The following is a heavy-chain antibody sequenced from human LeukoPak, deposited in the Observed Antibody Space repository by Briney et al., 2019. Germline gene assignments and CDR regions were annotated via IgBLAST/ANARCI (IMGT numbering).Heavy chain of an antibody. Sequence: SETLSLTCTVSGGSISSSSYYWGWIRQPPGKGLEWIGSIYYSGSTYYNPSLKSRVTISVDTSKNQFSLKLSSVTAADTAVYYRASRTPNNYYGSGSYSALFDYWGQGTLVTVSS. CDR2: IYYSGST. D-gene: IGHD3-10*01. CDR1: GGSISSSSYY. CDR3: ASRTPNNYYGSGSYSALFDY. J-gene: IGHJ4*02. V-gene: IGHV4-39*01.